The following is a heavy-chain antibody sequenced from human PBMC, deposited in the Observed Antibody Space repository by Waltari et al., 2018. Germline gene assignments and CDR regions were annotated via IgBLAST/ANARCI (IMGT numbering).Heavy chain of an antibody. J-gene: IGHJ4*02. CDR2: ISAHNGVT. CDR3: ARDYSTSTPDRSDH. V-gene: IGHV1-18*04. Sequence: QIQLVQSGPEERKPGASVTVSCQASGYSFSAYVFSWARQAPGQGLEWLVWISAHNGVTKYAQKFLGRVSLTTDSSTRTAYMEMRSLRSDDTAIYYCARDYSTSTPDRSDHWGQGTLVTVAA. D-gene: IGHD2-2*01. CDR1: GYSFSAYV.